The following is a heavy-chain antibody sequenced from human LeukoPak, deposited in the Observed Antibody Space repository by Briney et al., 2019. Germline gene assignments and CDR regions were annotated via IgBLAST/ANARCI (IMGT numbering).Heavy chain of an antibody. CDR2: IYYTGHS. J-gene: IGHJ6*02. D-gene: IGHD6-6*01. V-gene: IGHV4-59*01. CDR3: ASLHVRLLTLEV. CDR1: GGPTSLYY. Sequence: SETLSLTCSFSGGPTSLYYWSWIRQPPRKGLEWIGYIYYTGHSNYNSTLKSRVTMSVDTSKKQFSLNLSAVTAADTAVYYCASLHVRLLTLEVWGPGTTVTVSS.